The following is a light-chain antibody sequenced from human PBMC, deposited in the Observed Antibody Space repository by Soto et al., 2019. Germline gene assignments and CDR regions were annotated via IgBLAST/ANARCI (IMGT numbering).Light chain of an antibody. CDR1: SSNIGSNY. CDR3: AAWDDSRNGRV. J-gene: IGLJ3*02. V-gene: IGLV1-47*01. CDR2: RNN. Sequence: QSVLTQPPSVSETPGQKVTISCSGGSSNIGSNYVYWYQQLPGTAPKLLIYRNNQRPSGVPYRCSGSRSGTSASLAISGLRSEDEADYYCAAWDDSRNGRVFGGGTKLTVL.